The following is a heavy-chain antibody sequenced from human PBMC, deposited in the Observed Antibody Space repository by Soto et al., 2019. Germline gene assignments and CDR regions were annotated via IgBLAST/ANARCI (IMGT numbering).Heavy chain of an antibody. J-gene: IGHJ6*02. D-gene: IGHD2-15*01. CDR1: GGSISSGGYY. Sequence: SETLSLTCTVSGGSISSGGYYWSWIRQHPGTGLEWIGHISYSGSTYYNTSLKSRVTISVDTSRNQFSLIVNSVTAAGTAVYYCARAGREYCSGETCYSGLYGMDVWGQGTTVTVSS. V-gene: IGHV4-31*03. CDR3: ARAGREYCSGETCYSGLYGMDV. CDR2: ISYSGST.